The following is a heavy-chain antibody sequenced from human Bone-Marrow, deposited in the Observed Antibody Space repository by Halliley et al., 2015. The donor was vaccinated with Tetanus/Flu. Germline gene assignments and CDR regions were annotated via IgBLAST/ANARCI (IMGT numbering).Heavy chain of an antibody. CDR2: INYSGST. V-gene: IGHV4-39*01. CDR1: GGSISSSTYF. CDR3: ASPPSGDYAEYFQH. D-gene: IGHD4-17*01. Sequence: TLSLTCTVSGGSISSSTYFWGWIRQPPGKGLEWIGNINYSGSTHYNPSLKSRVTISVDTSKNQFSLKLNSVTAADTAVYYCASPPSGDYAEYFQHWGQGTLVTV. J-gene: IGHJ1*01.